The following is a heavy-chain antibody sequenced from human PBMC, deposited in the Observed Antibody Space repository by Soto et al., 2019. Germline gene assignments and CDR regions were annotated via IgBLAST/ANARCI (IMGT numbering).Heavy chain of an antibody. CDR2: IYWDDDN. CDR3: AHRQRTVYFDY. D-gene: IGHD4-17*01. J-gene: IGHJ4*02. Sequence: QITLKESGPPLVKPTQTLTLTCTFSGFSLSTSGVGVGWIRQPPGKALEWLALIYWDDDNRYSPSLKSRLTITKDTSKNQVVLTMTNVDPVDTATYYCAHRQRTVYFDYWGQGTLVTVSS. V-gene: IGHV2-5*02. CDR1: GFSLSTSGVG.